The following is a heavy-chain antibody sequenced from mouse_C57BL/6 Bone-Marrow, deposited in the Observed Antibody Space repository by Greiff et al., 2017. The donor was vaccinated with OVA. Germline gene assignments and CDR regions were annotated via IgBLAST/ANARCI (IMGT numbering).Heavy chain of an antibody. CDR1: GYTFTDYY. V-gene: IGHV1-26*01. Sequence: EVQLQQSGPELVKPGASVKISCKASGYTFTDYYMNWVKQSPGKSLEWIGDINPNNGGTSYNQKFKGKATLTVDKSSSTAYMELRSLTSEDSAVYYCARGGIYYGYDNYAMDYWGQGTSVTVSS. J-gene: IGHJ4*01. CDR3: ARGGIYYGYDNYAMDY. CDR2: INPNNGGT. D-gene: IGHD2-2*01.